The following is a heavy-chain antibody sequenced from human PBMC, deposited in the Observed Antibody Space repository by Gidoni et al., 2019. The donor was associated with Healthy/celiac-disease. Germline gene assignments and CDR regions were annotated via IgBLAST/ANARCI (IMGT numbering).Heavy chain of an antibody. Sequence: QVHMVESAAGAVQRGRSLRLYDDASGLPSSSFAMHWVRQAPGKGMEWVAVISYDGSNKYYADSVKGLFTISRDHSKNTLYLQMNGLRAEDTGVYYCAREDENWNYPVDYWGQGTLVTVSS. CDR1: GLPSSSFA. CDR3: AREDENWNYPVDY. J-gene: IGHJ4*02. CDR2: ISYDGSNK. V-gene: IGHV3-30-3*01. D-gene: IGHD1-7*01.